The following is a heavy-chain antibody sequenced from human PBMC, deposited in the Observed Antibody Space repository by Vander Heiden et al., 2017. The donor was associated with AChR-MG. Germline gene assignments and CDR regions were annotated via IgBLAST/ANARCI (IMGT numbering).Heavy chain of an antibody. V-gene: IGHV3-23*01. Sequence: EVQLLESGGGLVQPGGSLRLPCAASGFPFSSYAMGWVRQAPGKGLEWVSAMSGSGGSTYYADAVKGRFTISRDNSKNTLYLQMNSLRAEDTAVYYCAKDGWQWAVGYYFDYWGQGTLVTVSS. CDR1: GFPFSSYA. D-gene: IGHD6-19*01. CDR2: MSGSGGST. CDR3: AKDGWQWAVGYYFDY. J-gene: IGHJ4*02.